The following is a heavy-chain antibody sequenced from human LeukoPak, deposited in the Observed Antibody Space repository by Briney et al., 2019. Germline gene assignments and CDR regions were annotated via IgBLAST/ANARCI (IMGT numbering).Heavy chain of an antibody. J-gene: IGHJ4*02. D-gene: IGHD2-15*01. CDR2: IYHTGGS. CDR3: ARSLVVAATVDY. CDR1: GGSITTGPYY. V-gene: IGHV4-39*01. Sequence: SETLSLTCTVSGGSITTGPYYWSWIRRPPGKGLEWIATIYHTGGSYYNSSLKGRATISVDTSKSQFSLGLSSVTAADTALYYCARSLVVAATVDYWGQGTLVTVSS.